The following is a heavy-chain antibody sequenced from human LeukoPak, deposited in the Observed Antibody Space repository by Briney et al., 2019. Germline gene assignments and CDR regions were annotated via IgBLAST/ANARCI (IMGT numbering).Heavy chain of an antibody. D-gene: IGHD3-3*01. V-gene: IGHV1-24*01. J-gene: IGHJ4*02. CDR1: GYTLTELS. Sequence: ASVKVSCKVSGYTLTELSMHWVRQAPGKGLEWMGGFDPEDGETIYAQKFQGRVTMTEDTSTDTAYMELSSLRSEDTAVYYCATDRKTYYDFWSGSTKPYYFDYRGQGTLVTVSS. CDR3: ATDRKTYYDFWSGSTKPYYFDY. CDR2: FDPEDGET.